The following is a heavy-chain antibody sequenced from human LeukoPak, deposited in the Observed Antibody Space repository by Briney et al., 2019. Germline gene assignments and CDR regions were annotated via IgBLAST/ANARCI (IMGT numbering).Heavy chain of an antibody. J-gene: IGHJ3*02. CDR1: GGSFSGYY. CDR3: WGRSYYVILTGYYKGAFDS. Sequence: SETLSLTCAVYGGSFSGYYWSWIRQPPGKGLEWIGEINHSGSTNYNPSPTRRGTISVEPTQNHFPLTLRYVTAADPAGYYCWGRSYYVILTGYYKGAFDSWGQGTMVTVSS. D-gene: IGHD3-9*01. CDR2: INHSGST. V-gene: IGHV4-34*01.